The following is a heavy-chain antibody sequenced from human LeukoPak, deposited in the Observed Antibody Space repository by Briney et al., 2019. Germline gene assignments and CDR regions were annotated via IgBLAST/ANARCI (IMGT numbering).Heavy chain of an antibody. V-gene: IGHV3-23*01. Sequence: PGGSLRLSCAASGFTFSSYAMSWVRQAPGKGLEWVSAIGGSGGSTYYADSVKGRFTISRDNSKNTLYLQMNSLRAEGTAVYYCAKDTQWELLAFDYWGQGTLVTVSS. J-gene: IGHJ4*02. D-gene: IGHD1-26*01. CDR2: IGGSGGST. CDR1: GFTFSSYA. CDR3: AKDTQWELLAFDY.